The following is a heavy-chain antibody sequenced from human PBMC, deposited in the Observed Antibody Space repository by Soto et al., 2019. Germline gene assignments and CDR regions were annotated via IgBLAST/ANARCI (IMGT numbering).Heavy chain of an antibody. CDR2: INWNGGST. CDR1: GFTFDDYG. V-gene: IGHV3-20*01. Sequence: EVQLVESGGGVVRPGGSLRLSCAASGFTFDDYGMSWVRQAPGKGLEWVSGINWNGGSTGYADSVKGRFTISRDNAKNSLYLQMNSLRAEDTALSHCARGDLQQDDFWSGVWFDPWGKGTLVTVSS. CDR3: ARGDLQQDDFWSGVWFDP. D-gene: IGHD3-3*01. J-gene: IGHJ5*02.